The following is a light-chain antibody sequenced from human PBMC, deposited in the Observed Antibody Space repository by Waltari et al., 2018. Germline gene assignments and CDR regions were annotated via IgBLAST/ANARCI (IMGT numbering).Light chain of an antibody. CDR3: SSYAGSNNLGV. CDR1: SIDVGGNNC. Sequence: QSALTHPPPAPGSPGQSVPIPCPGTSIDVGGNNCFSWYQQHPGKAPKLMIYEVSTRPSGVPDRVSGYKSGNTAPLTVSGLQAEDEAECYCSSYAGSNNLGVFGGGTKLTVL. J-gene: IGLJ2*01. V-gene: IGLV2-8*01. CDR2: EVS.